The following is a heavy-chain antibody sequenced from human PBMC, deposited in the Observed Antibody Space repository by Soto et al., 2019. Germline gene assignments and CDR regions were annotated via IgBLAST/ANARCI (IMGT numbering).Heavy chain of an antibody. CDR1: GYRFTNYW. V-gene: IGHV5-51*01. Sequence: PGESLKISCKGSGYRFTNYWIGWVRQMPGKGLEWMGIIYPGDSDTRYSPSFQGQVTISADKSINTAYLQWSSLKASDTAMYYCARLKGSSWFEAYYYGMDVWGQGTTVTVSS. CDR2: IYPGDSDT. J-gene: IGHJ6*02. D-gene: IGHD6-13*01. CDR3: ARLKGSSWFEAYYYGMDV.